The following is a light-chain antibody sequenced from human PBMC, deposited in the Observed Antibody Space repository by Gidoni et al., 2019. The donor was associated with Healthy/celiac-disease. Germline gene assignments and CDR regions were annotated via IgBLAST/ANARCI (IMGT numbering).Light chain of an antibody. J-gene: IGKJ2*04. Sequence: DIQMTQSPSSLSASVGDRVTITCRARQSISSYLNWYQQKPGKAPKLLIYAASSLQSGVPSRFSGSGSGTDFTLTISSLQPEDFATYYCQQSYSTPRGSFGQGTKLEIK. V-gene: IGKV1-39*01. CDR1: QSISSY. CDR3: QQSYSTPRGS. CDR2: AAS.